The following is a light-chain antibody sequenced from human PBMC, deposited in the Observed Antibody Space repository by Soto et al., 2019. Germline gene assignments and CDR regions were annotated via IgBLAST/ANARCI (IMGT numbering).Light chain of an antibody. V-gene: IGKV1-8*01. CDR1: QGISSY. CDR3: QQYYSYPLT. Sequence: AIRMTQSHSSFSASTGDRVTITCRASQGISSYLAWYQQKPGKAPKLLIYAASTLQSGVPSRFSGSGSGTDFTLTISCLQSEDFATYYCQQYYSYPLTFDGGTKVDIK. CDR2: AAS. J-gene: IGKJ4*01.